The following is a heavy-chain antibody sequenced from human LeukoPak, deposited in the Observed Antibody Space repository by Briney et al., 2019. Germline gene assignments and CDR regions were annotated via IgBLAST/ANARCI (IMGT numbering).Heavy chain of an antibody. J-gene: IGHJ5*02. CDR3: AARHTDWFDP. V-gene: IGHV1-69*13. CDR2: IIPIFGTA. Sequence: ASVKVSCKASGGTFSSYAISWVRQAPGQGLEWMGGIIPIFGTANYAQKFQGRVTITADESTSTAYMELSSLRSEDTAVYYCAARHTDWFDPWGQGTLVTVSS. CDR1: GGTFSSYA. D-gene: IGHD2-2*02.